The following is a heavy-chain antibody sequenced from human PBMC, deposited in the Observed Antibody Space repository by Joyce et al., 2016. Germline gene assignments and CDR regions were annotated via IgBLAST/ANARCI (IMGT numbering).Heavy chain of an antibody. D-gene: IGHD3-10*01. J-gene: IGHJ4*02. Sequence: QLLLQESGPGLVKTSQTLSLTCSVSGDSFTTGGYAWNWIRQPPGKGLEWIGDIYPSGNTHFTPSLQSRVTISLDRSKSQFSLKLSSVTAADTAVYYCARAPRGPVYFDSWGQGTLVTVSS. CDR3: ARAPRGPVYFDS. CDR2: IYPSGNT. V-gene: IGHV4-30-2*01. CDR1: GDSFTTGGYA.